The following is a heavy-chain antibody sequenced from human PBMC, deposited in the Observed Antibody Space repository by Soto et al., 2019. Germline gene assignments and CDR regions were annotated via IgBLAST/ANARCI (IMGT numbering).Heavy chain of an antibody. Sequence: ASLKLSCKASGYTFTSYYMHWGRQAPGQGLEWMGIINPTGGSTSHAQKFQCRPTMTRHTSTSTVYMELRSLRSEDTAGYYCARDRAETYYDFWSGYHDYWGQGTLVTVSS. CDR1: GYTFTSYY. CDR3: ARDRAETYYDFWSGYHDY. CDR2: INPTGGST. J-gene: IGHJ4*02. V-gene: IGHV1-46*01. D-gene: IGHD3-3*01.